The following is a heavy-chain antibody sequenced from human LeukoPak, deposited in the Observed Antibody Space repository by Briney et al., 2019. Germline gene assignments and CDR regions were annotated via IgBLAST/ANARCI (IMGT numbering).Heavy chain of an antibody. Sequence: SETLSLTCTVSGGSISSGSYYWSWIRQPAGKGLEWIGRIYTSGSTNYNPSLKSRVTISVDTSKNQFSLKLSSVTAADTAVYYCARVGYCSSTSCHDYWGQGTLVTVSS. D-gene: IGHD2-2*01. J-gene: IGHJ4*02. CDR1: GGSISSGSYY. CDR3: ARVGYCSSTSCHDY. CDR2: IYTSGST. V-gene: IGHV4-61*02.